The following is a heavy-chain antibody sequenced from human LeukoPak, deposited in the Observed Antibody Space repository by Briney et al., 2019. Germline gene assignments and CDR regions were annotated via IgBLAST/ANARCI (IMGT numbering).Heavy chain of an antibody. CDR3: AELGITMIGGV. Sequence: GGSLRLSCAASGFTFSNYVIQWVRQAPGKGLEWVALIAHDGSNKYYADSVKGRFTISRENSKSTVYLQMNSLRPEDTAVYSCAELGITMIGGVWGKGTTVTISS. J-gene: IGHJ6*04. D-gene: IGHD3-10*02. V-gene: IGHV3-30*18. CDR2: IAHDGSNK. CDR1: GFTFSNYV.